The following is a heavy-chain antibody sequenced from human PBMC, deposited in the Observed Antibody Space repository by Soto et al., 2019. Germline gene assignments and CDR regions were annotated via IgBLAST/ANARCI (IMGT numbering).Heavy chain of an antibody. CDR2: INQDGSEK. Sequence: PGGSLRLSCTASGFSFSSNWMSWVRQAPGKGPERVANINQDGSEKYCAESVKGRFTISRDNAKNSLYLQMDSLRVEDTALYYCFNVAFGYWGRGTRVTVSS. CDR1: GFSFSSNW. CDR3: FNVAFGY. J-gene: IGHJ4*02. V-gene: IGHV3-7*01.